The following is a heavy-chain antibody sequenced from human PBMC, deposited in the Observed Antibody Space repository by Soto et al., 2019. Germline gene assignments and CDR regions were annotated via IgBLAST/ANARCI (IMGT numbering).Heavy chain of an antibody. J-gene: IGHJ4*02. V-gene: IGHV1-69*13. CDR2: IIPIFGTE. CDR1: GGTFSSYP. Sequence: SVKVSCKASGGTFSSYPISWVRQAPGQGLEWMGGIIPIFGTENYAQKFQGRVTITADESTSTAYMELSSLRSEDTAVYYCAREYPGLTFDYWGQGTLVTVSS. CDR3: AREYPGLTFDY. D-gene: IGHD3-9*01.